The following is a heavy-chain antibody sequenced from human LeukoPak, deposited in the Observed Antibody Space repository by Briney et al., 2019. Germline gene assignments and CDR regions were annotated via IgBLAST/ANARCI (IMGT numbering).Heavy chain of an antibody. CDR2: IYYSGST. V-gene: IGHV4-59*12. D-gene: IGHD3-10*01. Sequence: SETLSLTCTVSGGSISNYYWSWIRQPPGKGLEWIGNIYYSGSTNYNPSLKSRVTISVDTSKNQFSLKLSSVTAADTAVYYCARSTTYGSGSYYWGQGTLVTVSS. CDR1: GGSISNYY. J-gene: IGHJ4*02. CDR3: ARSTTYGSGSYY.